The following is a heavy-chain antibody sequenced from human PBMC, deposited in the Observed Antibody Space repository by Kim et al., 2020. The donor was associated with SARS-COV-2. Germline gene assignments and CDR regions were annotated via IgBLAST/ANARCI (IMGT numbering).Heavy chain of an antibody. CDR2: IFYSGST. D-gene: IGHD3-3*01. CDR1: GGFVSSGSYF. V-gene: IGHV4-61*01. CDR3: ARAPNDFWSGYPYYFDY. Sequence: SETLSLTCTVSGGFVSSGSYFWGWIRQPPGKGLEWIVYIFYSGSTNYNPSLKSRVTMSLDTSENQFSLKVRSVTAADTAVYYCARAPNDFWSGYPYYFDYWGQGTLVTVSS. J-gene: IGHJ4*02.